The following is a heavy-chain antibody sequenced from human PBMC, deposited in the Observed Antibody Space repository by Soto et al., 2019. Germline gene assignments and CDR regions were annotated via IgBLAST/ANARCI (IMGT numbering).Heavy chain of an antibody. D-gene: IGHD6-19*01. V-gene: IGHV3-33*01. J-gene: IGHJ3*02. Sequence: SLRLSCASPGFTFSSYDMHWVRQAPGKGLEWVAVIWYDGSNKYYADSVKGRFTISRDNSKNTLYLQMNSLRAEDTAGYYFASDPSRAVARPDACDSWGQGTMVTDSS. CDR1: GFTFSSYD. CDR3: ASDPSRAVARPDACDS. CDR2: IWYDGSNK.